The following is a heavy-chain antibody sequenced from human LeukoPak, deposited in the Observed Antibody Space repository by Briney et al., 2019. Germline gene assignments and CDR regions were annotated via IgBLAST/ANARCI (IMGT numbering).Heavy chain of an antibody. J-gene: IGHJ4*02. CDR1: GFTFAEYA. Sequence: GGSLRLSCAASGFTFAEYAMQSVRQAPGKGLEWVSGISWNSGTIGYADSVKGRFTISRDNAKNSLYLQMNSLRAEDTALYYCAKDIWQQLALFDYWGQGTLVTVSS. V-gene: IGHV3-9*01. D-gene: IGHD6-13*01. CDR2: ISWNSGTI. CDR3: AKDIWQQLALFDY.